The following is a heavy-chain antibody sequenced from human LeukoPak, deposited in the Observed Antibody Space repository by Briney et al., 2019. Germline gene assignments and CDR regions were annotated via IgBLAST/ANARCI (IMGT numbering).Heavy chain of an antibody. J-gene: IGHJ4*02. CDR2: ISASGGST. CDR3: AKAENYYDSHSKN. V-gene: IGHV3-23*01. Sequence: KAGGSLRLSCAASGFTFSIYAMSWVRQVPGKGLEWVSAISASGGSTYYADSVRGRFTISRDDSKNTLYLQMNSLRAEDTAVYYCAKAENYYDSHSKNWGQGTLVTVSS. CDR1: GFTFSIYA. D-gene: IGHD3-22*01.